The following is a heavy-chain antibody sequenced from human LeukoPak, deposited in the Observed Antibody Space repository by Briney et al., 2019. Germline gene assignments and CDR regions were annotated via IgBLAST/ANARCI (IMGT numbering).Heavy chain of an antibody. CDR1: GGPISSYF. D-gene: IGHD6-19*01. CDR2: ISYSGST. CDR3: ARDGYTSAWSRFDY. J-gene: IGHJ4*02. V-gene: IGHV4-59*01. Sequence: SETLSLTCTVSGGPISSYFWSWIRQPPGKGLEWIGYISYSGSTNYSPSLKSRVTISVDTSKNHFSLKLSSVTAADTAVYYCARDGYTSAWSRFDYWGQGALVTVSS.